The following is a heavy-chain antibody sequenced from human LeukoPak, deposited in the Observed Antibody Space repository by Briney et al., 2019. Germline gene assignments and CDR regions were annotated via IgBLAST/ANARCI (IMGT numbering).Heavy chain of an antibody. D-gene: IGHD3-16*01. CDR3: ARDPTFPLNFDY. CDR1: GFTFSGYG. CDR2: IWYDGNNK. J-gene: IGHJ4*02. V-gene: IGHV3-33*01. Sequence: GRSLRLSCAASGFTFSGYGMHWVRQAPDKGLEWVAVIWYDGNNKYYADSVKGRFTISRDNSKNTLYLQMNSLRAEDTAVYYCARDPTFPLNFDYWGQGTLVTVSS.